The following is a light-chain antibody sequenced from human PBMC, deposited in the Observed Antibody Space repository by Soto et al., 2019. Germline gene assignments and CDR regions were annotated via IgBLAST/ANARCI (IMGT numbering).Light chain of an antibody. J-gene: IGLJ1*01. Sequence: QSVLTQPASVSGSPGQSITISCTGTSSDVGSYNLVSWYQQHPGKAPKLMIYEVSKRPSGVSNRFSGSKSGNTASLAISGLQSEDEADYYCCSYAGSSTVFGTRTKVTVL. V-gene: IGLV2-23*02. CDR2: EVS. CDR3: CSYAGSSTV. CDR1: SSDVGSYNL.